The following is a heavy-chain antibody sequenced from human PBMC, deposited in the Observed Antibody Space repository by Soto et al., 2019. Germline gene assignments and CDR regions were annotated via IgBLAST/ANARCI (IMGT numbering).Heavy chain of an antibody. D-gene: IGHD6-13*01. V-gene: IGHV4-34*01. J-gene: IGHJ5*02. CDR1: GGSFSCYY. CDR3: AILRYSSSWYHNNWFDP. Sequence: PSETLSLTCAVYGGSFSCYYWIWIRQPPGKGLEWIGEINHSGSTNYNPSLKSRVTISVDTSKNQFSLKLSSVTAADTAVYYCAILRYSSSWYHNNWFDPWGQGTLVTVSS. CDR2: INHSGST.